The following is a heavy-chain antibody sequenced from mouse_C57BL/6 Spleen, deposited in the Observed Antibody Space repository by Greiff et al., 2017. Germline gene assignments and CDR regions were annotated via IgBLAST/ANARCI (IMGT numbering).Heavy chain of an antibody. CDR3: AIGREDSWDAMDY. CDR2: ISYDGCN. J-gene: IGHJ4*01. D-gene: IGHD1-1*01. CDR1: GYSITSGSF. V-gene: IGHV3-6*01. Sequence: EVQRVESGPGLVKPSQSLSLTCAVTGYSITSGSFWNWLRQFPGNKLEWMGYISYDGCNNYPPSLKNRISISSDTSKNQLFLQMSYVKTEDTATYYCAIGREDSWDAMDYWGQGTSVTVSS.